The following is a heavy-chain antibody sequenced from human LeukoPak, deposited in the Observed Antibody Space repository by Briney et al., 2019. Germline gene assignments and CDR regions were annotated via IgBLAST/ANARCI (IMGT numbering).Heavy chain of an antibody. Sequence: GGSLRLSCAASGFTFSSYVMNWVRQAPGKGREWVSVIGGSGGNTDYADSVKGRFTISRDNSRNTLYLQMTSLRAEDTAIYYCARGGVVSTSYWGQGALVTVSS. CDR3: ARGGVVSTSY. V-gene: IGHV3-23*01. D-gene: IGHD5/OR15-5a*01. J-gene: IGHJ4*02. CDR1: GFTFSSYV. CDR2: IGGSGGNT.